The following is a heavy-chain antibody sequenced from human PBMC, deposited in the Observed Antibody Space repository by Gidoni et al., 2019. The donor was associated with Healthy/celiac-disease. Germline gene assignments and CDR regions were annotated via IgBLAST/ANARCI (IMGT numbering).Heavy chain of an antibody. Sequence: QVQLVQSGAEVKKPGASVKVSCKASGYTFTGYYMHWVRQAPGQGLEWMGWINPNSGGTYSPQNFQDRVTMTRDTSISTAYMELSSLRSDDTAVYYCARDLPAARSNYALDVWGQGTTVTVSS. CDR1: GYTFTGYY. J-gene: IGHJ6*02. D-gene: IGHD6-6*01. V-gene: IGHV1-2*02. CDR2: INPNSGGT. CDR3: ARDLPAARSNYALDV.